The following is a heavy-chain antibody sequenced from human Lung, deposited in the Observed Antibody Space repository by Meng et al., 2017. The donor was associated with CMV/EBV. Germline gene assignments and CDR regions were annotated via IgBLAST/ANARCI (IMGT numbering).Heavy chain of an antibody. J-gene: IGHJ6*01. Sequence: SETLSLTCRVSGHSISSDYFWGWVRQPPGKGLEWIGIYDGGSTYYNPSLKSRIVISVDTSGTQFSLTLSSVTAADTAVYYCVRHIIVVPARGYGVEVWGQGDXVTVDS. D-gene: IGHD2-2*01. CDR3: VRHIIVVPARGYGVEV. V-gene: IGHV4-38-2*01. CDR1: GHSISSDYF. CDR2: IYDGGST.